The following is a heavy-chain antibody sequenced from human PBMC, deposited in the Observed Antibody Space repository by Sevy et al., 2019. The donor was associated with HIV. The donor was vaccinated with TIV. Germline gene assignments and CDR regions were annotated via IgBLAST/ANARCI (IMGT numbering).Heavy chain of an antibody. CDR1: GYSFISYG. V-gene: IGHV1-18*01. Sequence: ASVKVSCKASGYSFISYGINWVRQVPGQGLEWMGWISPYNGYTNSSQKFHDRVTLTTDTSTSTAYMELRSLRSDDTAVYYCARDDTYSDPARYHSSYMDVWGKGTTVTVSS. CDR2: ISPYNGYT. J-gene: IGHJ6*03. D-gene: IGHD1-26*01. CDR3: ARDDTYSDPARYHSSYMDV.